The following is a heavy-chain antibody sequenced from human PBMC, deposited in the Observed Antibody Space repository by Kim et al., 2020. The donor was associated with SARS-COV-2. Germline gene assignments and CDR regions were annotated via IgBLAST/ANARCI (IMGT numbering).Heavy chain of an antibody. CDR1: GFTFSNAW. V-gene: IGHV3-15*01. CDR2: IKSKTDGGTT. CDR3: TTAKYYDSSGYYYEIDY. J-gene: IGHJ4*02. D-gene: IGHD3-22*01. Sequence: GGSLRLSCAASGFTFSNAWMSWVRQAPGKGLEWVGRIKSKTDGGTTDYAAPVKGRFTISRDDSKNTLYLQMNSLKTEDTAVYYCTTAKYYDSSGYYYEIDYWGQGTLVTVSS.